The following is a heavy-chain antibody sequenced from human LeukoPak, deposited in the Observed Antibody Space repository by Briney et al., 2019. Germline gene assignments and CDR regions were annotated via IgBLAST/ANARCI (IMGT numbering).Heavy chain of an antibody. J-gene: IGHJ4*02. CDR1: GFTFSSYA. V-gene: IGHV3-23*01. CDR2: INGSDGGT. D-gene: IGHD3-22*01. Sequence: PGGSLRLSCAASGFTFSSYAMSWVRQAPGKGLEWVSTINGSDGGTYSADSVKGRFSISRDNSKNKLYLLMNSLRAEDTALYYCARERYYSDSSGFKYWGQGAPVTVSS. CDR3: ARERYYSDSSGFKY.